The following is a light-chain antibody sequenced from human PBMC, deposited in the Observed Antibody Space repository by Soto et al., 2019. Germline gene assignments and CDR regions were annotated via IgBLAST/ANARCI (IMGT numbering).Light chain of an antibody. V-gene: IGLV1-44*01. CDR2: SNT. CDR3: AAWDDRLNGVV. J-gene: IGLJ2*01. Sequence: QSVLTQSPSASGTPGQTIAISCSGGSSNIGSHTVNWYQQLPGTAPRLLIYSNTQRPSGVPDRFSGSKSGTSASLAISGLQSEYEGDYYCAAWDDRLNGVVFGGGTKLPS. CDR1: SSNIGSHT.